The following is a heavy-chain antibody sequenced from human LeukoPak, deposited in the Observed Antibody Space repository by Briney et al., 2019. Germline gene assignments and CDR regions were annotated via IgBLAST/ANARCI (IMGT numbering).Heavy chain of an antibody. V-gene: IGHV4-34*01. CDR2: INHSGST. Sequence: PSETLSLTCAVYGESFSGYSWSWIRQPPGKGLEWIGEINHSGSTNYNPSLESRVTISVDTSKNQFSLKLTSVTAADTAVYFCARDHIALGAAAKKDALDFWGQGTAVIVSS. CDR3: ARDHIALGAAAKKDALDF. D-gene: IGHD6-13*01. CDR1: GESFSGYS. J-gene: IGHJ3*01.